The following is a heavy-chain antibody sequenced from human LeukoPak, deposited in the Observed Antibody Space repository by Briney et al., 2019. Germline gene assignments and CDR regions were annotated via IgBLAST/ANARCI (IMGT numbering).Heavy chain of an antibody. Sequence: PGGSLRLSCAASGFTFSDYYMSWIRQAPGKGLEWVSYISGSGTTISYADSVKGRFTISRDNSKNTLYLQMNSLRAEDTAVYYCAKTYYYDSSGYYFDAFDIWGQGTMVTVSS. J-gene: IGHJ3*02. D-gene: IGHD3-22*01. CDR2: ISGSGTTI. V-gene: IGHV3-11*04. CDR3: AKTYYYDSSGYYFDAFDI. CDR1: GFTFSDYY.